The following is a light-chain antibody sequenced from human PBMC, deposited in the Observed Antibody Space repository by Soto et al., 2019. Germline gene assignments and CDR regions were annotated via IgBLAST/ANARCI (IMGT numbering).Light chain of an antibody. CDR1: QSVSSSY. V-gene: IGKV3-15*01. CDR3: QQYNNWPRT. J-gene: IGKJ1*01. Sequence: EIVLTQSPGTLSLSPGDRATLSFRASQSVSSSYLAWYQQKPGQAPRLLIYGASTRATGIPARFSGSGSGTEFTLTISSLQSEDFAVYYCQQYNNWPRTFGQGTKVDIK. CDR2: GAS.